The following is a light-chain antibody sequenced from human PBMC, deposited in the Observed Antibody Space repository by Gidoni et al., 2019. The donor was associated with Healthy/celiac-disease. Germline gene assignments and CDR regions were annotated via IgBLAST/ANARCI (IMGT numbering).Light chain of an antibody. J-gene: IGLJ2*01. CDR2: EVS. V-gene: IGLV2-14*01. CDR3: SSYTSSSTLYVV. CDR1: SSDVGGYNY. Sequence: QSALTQHASVSGSPGQSIPISCTGTSSDVGGYNYVSWYQQHPGKAPKLMIYEVSNRPSGVSNRFSGSKSGNTASLTISGLQAEDEADYYCSSYTSSSTLYVVFGGGTKLTVL.